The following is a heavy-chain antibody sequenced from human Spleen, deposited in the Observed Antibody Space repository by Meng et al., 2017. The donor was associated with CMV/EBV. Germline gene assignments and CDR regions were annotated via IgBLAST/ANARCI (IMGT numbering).Heavy chain of an antibody. CDR2: INHSEST. CDR1: GGSFSSYY. CDR3: ARGRQQLYRYWYFDL. J-gene: IGHJ2*01. D-gene: IGHD6-13*01. V-gene: IGHV4-34*01. Sequence: VYGGSFSSYYRGWIHQPPGKGLEWIEEINHSESTNYNPSLKSRVTISVDTSKNQFSLKLSSVTAADTAVYYCARGRQQLYRYWYFDLWGRGTLVTVSS.